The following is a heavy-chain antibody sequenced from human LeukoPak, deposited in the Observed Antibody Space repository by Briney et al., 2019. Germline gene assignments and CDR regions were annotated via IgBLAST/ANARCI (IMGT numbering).Heavy chain of an antibody. CDR3: ARDSGGFSFGSIDS. CDR2: IIPILGIA. D-gene: IGHD5-18*01. Sequence: GASVKVSCKASGDTFSNYALNWVRRAPGQGLEWMGRIIPILGIANSAQKFQGRVTITANKSTSTAYMELSSLRSEDTAVYYCARDSGGFSFGSIDSWDQGTLVTVSS. J-gene: IGHJ4*02. CDR1: GDTFSNYA. V-gene: IGHV1-69*04.